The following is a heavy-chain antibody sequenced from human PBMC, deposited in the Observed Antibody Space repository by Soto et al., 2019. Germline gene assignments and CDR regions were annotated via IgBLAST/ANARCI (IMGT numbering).Heavy chain of an antibody. CDR3: ASRYCTNAVCFSFDY. D-gene: IGHD2-8*01. CDR2: ISSSSSYI. V-gene: IGHV3-21*01. J-gene: IGHJ4*02. Sequence: SLRLSCAASGFTFSSYSMDWVRQAPGKGLEWVSSISSSSSYIYHADSVKGRFTISRDNAKNSLYLQMNSLRAEDTAVYYCASRYCTNAVCFSFDYWGQGTLVTVSS. CDR1: GFTFSSYS.